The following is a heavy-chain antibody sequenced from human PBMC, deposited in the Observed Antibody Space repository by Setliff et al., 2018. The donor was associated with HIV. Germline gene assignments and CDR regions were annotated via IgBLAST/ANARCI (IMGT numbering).Heavy chain of an antibody. V-gene: IGHV1-8*02. CDR2: MTPNSGNT. CDR1: GYTFTNYD. CDR3: ARGLGALEWEKRDGDAFDI. Sequence: ASVKVSCKASGYTFTNYDVNWLRQATGQGLEWMGWMTPNSGNTGSAQKFQGRVSMTRNISISTAYKELRSLTSEDTAVYFCARGLGALEWEKRDGDAFDIWGQGTMVTVSS. D-gene: IGHD3-3*01. J-gene: IGHJ3*02.